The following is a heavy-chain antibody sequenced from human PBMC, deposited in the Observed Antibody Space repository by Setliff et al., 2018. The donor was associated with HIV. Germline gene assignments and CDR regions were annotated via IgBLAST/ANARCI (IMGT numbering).Heavy chain of an antibody. D-gene: IGHD6-19*01. CDR3: VRDRSDWLRGDFYMDV. Sequence: GASVKVSCKASEFTYSDYYIHWVRQAPGQGLECMGWINPNTGGTVYAQKFQGRVIMTRDTSARIAHMELASLTSDDTGVYYCVRDRSDWLRGDFYMDVWGNGTTVTVSS. V-gene: IGHV1-2*02. J-gene: IGHJ6*03. CDR1: EFTYSDYY. CDR2: INPNTGGT.